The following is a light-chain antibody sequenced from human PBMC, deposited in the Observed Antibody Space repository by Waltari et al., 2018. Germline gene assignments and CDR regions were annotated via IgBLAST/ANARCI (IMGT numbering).Light chain of an antibody. J-gene: IGKJ4*01. CDR2: DAS. Sequence: EIVLTQSPATLTLSPGERATLSCRASQSISSDFAWYQQKPGQAPRLLIYDASTRATGIPARFSGSGSGTEFTLTISSLEPEDFAVYYCQQRSNWPPAVTFGGGTKVEIK. V-gene: IGKV3-11*01. CDR3: QQRSNWPPAVT. CDR1: QSISSD.